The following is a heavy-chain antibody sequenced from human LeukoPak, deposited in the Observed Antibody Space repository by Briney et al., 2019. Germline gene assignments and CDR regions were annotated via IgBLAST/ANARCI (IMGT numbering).Heavy chain of an antibody. Sequence: PGRSLRLSCAASGFTFDDYAMHWVRQAPGKGLEWVSGISWSSGSIGYADSVKGRFTISRDNAKNSLYLQMNSLRAEDTALYYCARENVDTAMLDAFDIWGQGTMVTVSS. CDR3: ARENVDTAMLDAFDI. V-gene: IGHV3-9*01. J-gene: IGHJ3*02. CDR2: ISWSSGSI. D-gene: IGHD5-18*01. CDR1: GFTFDDYA.